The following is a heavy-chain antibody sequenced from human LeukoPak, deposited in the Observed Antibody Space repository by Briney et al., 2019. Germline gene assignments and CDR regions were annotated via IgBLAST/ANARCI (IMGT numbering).Heavy chain of an antibody. V-gene: IGHV4-59*01. Sequence: SETLSLTCTVSGGSISSYYWSWIRQPPGKGLEWIGYIYYSGSTNYYPSLKSRVTISVDTSKNQFSLKLSSVTAADTAVYYCARRLWFGELISQHDAFDIWGQGTMVTVSS. D-gene: IGHD3-10*01. J-gene: IGHJ3*02. CDR1: GGSISSYY. CDR3: ARRLWFGELISQHDAFDI. CDR2: IYYSGST.